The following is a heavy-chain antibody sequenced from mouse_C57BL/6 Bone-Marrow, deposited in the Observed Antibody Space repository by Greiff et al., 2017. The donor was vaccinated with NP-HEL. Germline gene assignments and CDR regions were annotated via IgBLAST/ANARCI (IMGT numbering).Heavy chain of an antibody. CDR2: ISSGGSYT. CDR3: SSTYDYDVAWFAY. J-gene: IGHJ3*01. V-gene: IGHV5-6*02. Sequence: DVMLVESGGDLVKPGGSLKLSCAASGFTFSSYGMSWVRQTPDNRLEWVATISSGGSYTYYTDSVKGRFTISRDNAKNTLYLQMSSLKSEDTAMYYCSSTYDYDVAWFAYWGQGTLVTVSA. D-gene: IGHD2-4*01. CDR1: GFTFSSYG.